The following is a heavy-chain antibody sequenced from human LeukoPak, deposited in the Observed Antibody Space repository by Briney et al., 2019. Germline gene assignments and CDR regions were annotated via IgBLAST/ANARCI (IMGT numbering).Heavy chain of an antibody. CDR3: ARDVGGGPFFDY. V-gene: IGHV4-59*01. Sequence: SETLSLTCTVSGGSISXXXXXXXXXXXGXXLXXIGYIYNSGSTDYNPXLKSXVTISVXTXKNQFSLKLSSVTAADTAVYYCARDVGGGPFFDYWGQGTLVTVSS. CDR2: IYNSGST. J-gene: IGHJ4*02. D-gene: IGHD2-15*01. CDR1: GGSISXXX.